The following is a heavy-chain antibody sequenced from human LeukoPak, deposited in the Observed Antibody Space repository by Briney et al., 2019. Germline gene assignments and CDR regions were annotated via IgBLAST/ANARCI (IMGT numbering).Heavy chain of an antibody. CDR1: GGTFSSYA. J-gene: IGHJ4*02. V-gene: IGHV1-18*01. Sequence: GASVKVSCKASGGTFSSYAISWVRQAPGQGLEWMGWISGYNGNTNYAQKFQGRVTMTTETSTSTIYMELRRLRYDDTAVYYCARDRDPYYYDSSGYDDHWGQGTLVTVSS. CDR3: ARDRDPYYYDSSGYDDH. CDR2: ISGYNGNT. D-gene: IGHD3-22*01.